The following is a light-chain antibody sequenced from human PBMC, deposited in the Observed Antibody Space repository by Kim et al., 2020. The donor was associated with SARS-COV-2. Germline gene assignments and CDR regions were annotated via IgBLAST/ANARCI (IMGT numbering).Light chain of an antibody. Sequence: GQSVTISCTGTSSDVGRHHLVCWYQQSPGTAPKLLIYEVRKRPSGVPNRFSGSRSGNTASLTISGLQPEDEDDYYCKSFTTSNTFVFGGGTQLTVL. CDR1: SSDVGRHHL. V-gene: IGLV2-18*02. J-gene: IGLJ3*02. CDR2: EVR. CDR3: KSFTTSNTFV.